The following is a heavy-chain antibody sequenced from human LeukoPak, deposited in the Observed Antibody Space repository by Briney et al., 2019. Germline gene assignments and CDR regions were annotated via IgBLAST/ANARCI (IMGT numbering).Heavy chain of an antibody. CDR2: ISGSGGST. CDR1: GFTFRRDA. Sequence: PGGSLRLSCADSGFTFRRDAMRRVCQAPGKGLEWVSAISGSGGSTYYADSVKGRFTISRDNSKNTLYLQMNSLRAEVTSVYYCTIYRLTWRFDFWGQGTLVTVSS. J-gene: IGHJ4*02. V-gene: IGHV3-23*01. CDR3: TIYRLTWRFDF. D-gene: IGHD3-16*02.